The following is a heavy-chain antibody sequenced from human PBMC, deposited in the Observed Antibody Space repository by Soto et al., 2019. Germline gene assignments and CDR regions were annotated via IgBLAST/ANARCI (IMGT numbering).Heavy chain of an antibody. J-gene: IGHJ6*02. V-gene: IGHV5-51*01. Sequence: LGESLKISCKGSGYSFTSYWIGWVRQMPGKGLEWMGIIYPGDSDTRYSPSFQGQVTISADKSISTAYLQWSSLKASDTAMYYCARGKGYCTNGVCPFYYYYGMDVWGQGTTVTVSS. CDR3: ARGKGYCTNGVCPFYYYYGMDV. CDR1: GYSFTSYW. D-gene: IGHD2-8*01. CDR2: IYPGDSDT.